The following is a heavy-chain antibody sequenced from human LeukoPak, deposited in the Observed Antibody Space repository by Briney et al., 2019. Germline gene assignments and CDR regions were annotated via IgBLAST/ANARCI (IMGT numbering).Heavy chain of an antibody. CDR3: AREQWLVGFDY. CDR2: IYNSGST. J-gene: IGHJ4*02. V-gene: IGHV4-59*01. Sequence: SETQSLTCTVSGGSISSYYWTWIRQPPGKGLEWIGYIYNSGSTNYNPSLKSRVTISVDTSKNQFSLKLTSVTAADTAVYYCAREQWLVGFDYWGQGTLVTVSS. CDR1: GGSISSYY. D-gene: IGHD6-19*01.